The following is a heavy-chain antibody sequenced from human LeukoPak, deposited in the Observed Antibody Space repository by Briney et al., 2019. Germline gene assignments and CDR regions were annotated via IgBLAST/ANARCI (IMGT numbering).Heavy chain of an antibody. CDR1: GFTFISYW. Sequence: GGSLRLSCAASGFTFISYWLTWVRQAPGKGLEWVANIKQDGSEKYYVGSVKGRITISRDNAKNSLYLQMNSLRAEDTAVYYCARSDGYGLVGIWGQGTMVTVSS. D-gene: IGHD5-18*01. J-gene: IGHJ3*02. V-gene: IGHV3-7*01. CDR2: IKQDGSEK. CDR3: ARSDGYGLVGI.